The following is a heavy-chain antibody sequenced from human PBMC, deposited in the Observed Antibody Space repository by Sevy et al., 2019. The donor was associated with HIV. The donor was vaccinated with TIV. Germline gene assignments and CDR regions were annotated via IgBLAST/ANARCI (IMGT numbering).Heavy chain of an antibody. D-gene: IGHD1-26*01. CDR2: ISYDGSNK. CDR1: GFTFSSYG. V-gene: IGHV3-30*18. CDR3: AKTVGSYWDYYYYGMDV. Sequence: GGSLRLSCAASGFTFSSYGMHWVRRAPGKGLEWVAVISYDGSNKYYADSVKGRFTISRDNSKNTLYLQMNSLRAEDTAVYYCAKTVGSYWDYYYYGMDVWGQGTTVTVSS. J-gene: IGHJ6*02.